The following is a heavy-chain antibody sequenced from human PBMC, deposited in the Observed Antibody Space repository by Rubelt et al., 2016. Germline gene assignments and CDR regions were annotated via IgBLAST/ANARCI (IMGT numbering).Heavy chain of an antibody. CDR3: ARPRGGSCGGDCHWWYFDY. CDR1: TFSSYW. CDR2: INSDGSST. J-gene: IGHJ4*02. Sequence: TFSSYWMHWVRQAPGKGLVWVSRINSDGSSTSYADSVKGRFTISRDNAKNTLYLQMNSLRAEDTAVYYCARPRGGSCGGDCHWWYFDYWGQGTLVTVSS. D-gene: IGHD2-21*02. V-gene: IGHV3-74*01.